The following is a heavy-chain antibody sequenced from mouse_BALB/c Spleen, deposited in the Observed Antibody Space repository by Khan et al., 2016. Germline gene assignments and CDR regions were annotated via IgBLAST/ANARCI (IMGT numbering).Heavy chain of an antibody. CDR1: GFSITGFA. J-gene: IGHJ3*01. D-gene: IGHD2-4*01. Sequence: VQLKQSGPGLVAPSQTLSLTCIASGFSITGFAVNWVRQPPGKGLEWLGVIWGDGSTDYDPAPKSRLKISKDESKSQVFLNMNSLRAGDAARYYCASKYDYGGGFAYWGRGTMVTVAA. CDR2: IWGDGST. CDR3: ASKYDYGGGFAY. V-gene: IGHV2-6-7*01.